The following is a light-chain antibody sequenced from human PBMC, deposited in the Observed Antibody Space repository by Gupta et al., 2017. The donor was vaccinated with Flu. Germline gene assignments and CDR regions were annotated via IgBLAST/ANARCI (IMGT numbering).Light chain of an antibody. CDR2: EVT. CDR3: SSYTTISTLV. V-gene: IGLV2-14*01. Sequence: SALTQPASVSGSPAQSITISCTGTSSDVGAYNYVSWFQQHPGKAPTLLIYEVTTRPSWISHLFSCSKSGNTASLTISVLQAEDEADYYCSSYTTISTLVFGGGTKLTVL. CDR1: SSDVGAYNY. J-gene: IGLJ3*02.